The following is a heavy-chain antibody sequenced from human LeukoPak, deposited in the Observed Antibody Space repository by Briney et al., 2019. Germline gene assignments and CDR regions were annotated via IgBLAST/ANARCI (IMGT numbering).Heavy chain of an antibody. V-gene: IGHV4-39*01. CDR2: IYYSGGT. CDR1: GGSISSSSYY. J-gene: IGHJ4*02. D-gene: IGHD3-16*02. Sequence: PSETLSLTCTVSGGSISSSSYYWGWIRQPPGKGLEWIGSIYYSGGTYYNPSLKSRVTISVDTSKNQFSLKLSSVTAADTAVYYCARLGSGPYDYVWGSYHPYYFDYWGQGTLVTVSS. CDR3: ARLGSGPYDYVWGSYHPYYFDY.